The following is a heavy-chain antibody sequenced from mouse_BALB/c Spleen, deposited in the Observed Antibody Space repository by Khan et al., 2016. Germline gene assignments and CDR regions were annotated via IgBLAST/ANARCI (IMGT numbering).Heavy chain of an antibody. CDR2: INPDSSTI. CDR3: ARLGYYGTMAY. CDR1: GFDFSRYW. V-gene: IGHV4-1*02. D-gene: IGHD1-1*01. Sequence: EVKLLESGGGLVQPGGSLKFSCAASGFDFSRYWMSWVRQAPGEGLEWIGEINPDSSTINYTPSLKDKFLISRDNAKNTLYLQMRKVRSDDTALYYCARLGYYGTMAYWGQGTSVTVSS. J-gene: IGHJ4*01.